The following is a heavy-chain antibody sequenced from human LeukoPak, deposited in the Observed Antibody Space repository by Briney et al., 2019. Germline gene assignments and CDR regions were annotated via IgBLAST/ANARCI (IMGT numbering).Heavy chain of an antibody. CDR2: INHSGST. Sequence: KPSETLSLTCAVYGGSFSGYYWSWIRQPPGKGLEWIGEINHSGSTNYNPSLKSRVTISVDTSKNQFSLKLSSVTAADTAVYCCARGRGSSWYDYWGQGTLVTVSS. CDR3: ARGRGSSWYDY. D-gene: IGHD6-13*01. CDR1: GGSFSGYY. V-gene: IGHV4-34*01. J-gene: IGHJ4*02.